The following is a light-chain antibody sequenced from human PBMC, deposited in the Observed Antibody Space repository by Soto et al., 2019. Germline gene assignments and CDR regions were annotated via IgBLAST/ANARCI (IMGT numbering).Light chain of an antibody. CDR3: QQYGRSPGLLT. CDR1: QSVTSTY. Sequence: EIELTQSPGTLSLSPGERVTLSCRASQSVTSTYLAWYQQKPGQAPRLLIYDASTRSTGIPDRFSGSGSGTEFTLTISRLEPEDLAVYYCQQYGRSPGLLTFGPATKVHIK. J-gene: IGKJ3*01. CDR2: DAS. V-gene: IGKV3-20*01.